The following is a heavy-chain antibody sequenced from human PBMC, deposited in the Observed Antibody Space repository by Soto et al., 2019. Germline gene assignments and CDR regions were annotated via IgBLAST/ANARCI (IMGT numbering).Heavy chain of an antibody. CDR2: ISSSGDTT. Sequence: EVQLLESGGGLVQPGGSLRLSCAASGFTFSTYAMSWVRQAPGKGREWISAISSSGDTTYYADSVKGRFTFSRDNSKNTVYLQMNSLRAEDTAIYYCAKVTQLGLGGGWDYWGQGTLVTVSS. J-gene: IGHJ4*02. CDR1: GFTFSTYA. CDR3: AKVTQLGLGGGWDY. D-gene: IGHD2-2*01. V-gene: IGHV3-23*01.